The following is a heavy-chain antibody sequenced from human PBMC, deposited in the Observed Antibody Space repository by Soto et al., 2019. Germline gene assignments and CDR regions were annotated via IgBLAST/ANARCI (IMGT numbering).Heavy chain of an antibody. CDR3: ARDDGERWSKYYYYYYGMDV. D-gene: IGHD2-8*01. Sequence: ASVKVSCKASGYTFTGYYMHWVRQAPGQGLEWMGWINPNSGGTNYAQKFQGRVTMTRDTSISTAYMELGRLRSDDTAVYYCARDDGERWSKYYYYYYGMDVWGQGTTVTVSS. J-gene: IGHJ6*02. CDR1: GYTFTGYY. V-gene: IGHV1-2*02. CDR2: INPNSGGT.